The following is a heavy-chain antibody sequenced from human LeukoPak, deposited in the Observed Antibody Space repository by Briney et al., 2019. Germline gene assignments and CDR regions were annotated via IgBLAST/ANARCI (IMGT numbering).Heavy chain of an antibody. Sequence: GASVKVSCKASGYTFTSYYMHWVRQAPGQGLEWMGWINPNSGGTNYAQKFQGRVTMTRDTSISTAYMELSRLRSDDTAVYYCARDRYYDSSGYYYSDYWGQGTLVTVSS. J-gene: IGHJ4*02. CDR2: INPNSGGT. CDR1: GYTFTSYY. V-gene: IGHV1-2*02. D-gene: IGHD3-22*01. CDR3: ARDRYYDSSGYYYSDY.